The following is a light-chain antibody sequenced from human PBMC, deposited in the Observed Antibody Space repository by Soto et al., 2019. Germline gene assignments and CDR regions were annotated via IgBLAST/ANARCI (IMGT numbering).Light chain of an antibody. V-gene: IGKV1-5*03. J-gene: IGKJ1*01. Sequence: DIQMTQSPSTLSASVGDRVTITCRASQSSSSWLAWYPQKPGKAPKLLIYKASSLESGVPSRFSGSGSGTEFTLTISSLQPDDFATYYCQQYNSYSWTFGQGTKVEIQ. CDR1: QSSSSW. CDR3: QQYNSYSWT. CDR2: KAS.